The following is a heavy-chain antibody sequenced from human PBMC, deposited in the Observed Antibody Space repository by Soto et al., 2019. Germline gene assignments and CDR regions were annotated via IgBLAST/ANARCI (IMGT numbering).Heavy chain of an antibody. V-gene: IGHV1-58*01. CDR2: IVVGSGNT. CDR1: RFTFTSSA. CDR3: AADKSTLHYYYYGMDV. J-gene: IGHJ6*02. Sequence: SVKVSCKASRFTFTSSAVQWVRQARGQRLEWIGWIVVGSGNTNYAQKFQERVTITRDMSTGTAYMELSSLRSEDTAVYYCAADKSTLHYYYYGMDVWGQGTTVTVSS.